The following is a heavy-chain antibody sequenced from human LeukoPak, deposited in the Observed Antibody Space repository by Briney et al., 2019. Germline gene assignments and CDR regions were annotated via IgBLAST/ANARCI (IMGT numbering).Heavy chain of an antibody. CDR3: ARDLGMITFGGVIIN. Sequence: GASLRLSCAASGFTFSNYAMSWVRQAPGKGLVWVSRINSDGSSTSYADSVKGRFTISRDNAKNTLYLQMNSLRAEDTAVYYCARDLGMITFGGVIINWGQGSLVTVSS. J-gene: IGHJ4*02. CDR2: INSDGSST. CDR1: GFTFSNYA. D-gene: IGHD3-16*02. V-gene: IGHV3-74*01.